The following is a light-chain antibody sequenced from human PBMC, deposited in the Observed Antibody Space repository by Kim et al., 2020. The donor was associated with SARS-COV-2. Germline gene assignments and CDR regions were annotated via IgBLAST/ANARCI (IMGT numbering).Light chain of an antibody. J-gene: IGLJ2*01. CDR2: EVN. CDR1: SIDIGSHIL. Sequence: QSVVTQPASMSASPGQSITISCTGTSIDIGSHILVSWYQQFPGKAPRLIIYEVNKRPSGVSSRFSASKSGNTAFLKISGLRTEDEANYHCCSYADDSSYVVFGGGTKVTVL. V-gene: IGLV2-23*02. CDR3: CSYADDSSYVV.